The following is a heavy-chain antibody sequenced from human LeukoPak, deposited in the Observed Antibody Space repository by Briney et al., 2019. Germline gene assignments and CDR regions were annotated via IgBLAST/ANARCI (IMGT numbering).Heavy chain of an antibody. CDR3: ARDEYCSSTSCYPFDY. CDR1: GFTFSSYE. J-gene: IGHJ4*02. D-gene: IGHD2-2*01. Sequence: GGSLRLSCAASGFTFSSYEMNWVRQAPGKGLEWVSYISSSGSTIYYADSVKGRFTISRDNAKNSLYLQMNSLRAEDTALYYCARDEYCSSTSCYPFDYWGQGTLVTVSS. CDR2: ISSSGSTI. V-gene: IGHV3-48*03.